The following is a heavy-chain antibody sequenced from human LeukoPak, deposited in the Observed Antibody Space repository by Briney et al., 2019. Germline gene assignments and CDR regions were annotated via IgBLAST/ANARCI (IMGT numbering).Heavy chain of an antibody. CDR1: GFTFGDYG. D-gene: IGHD1-14*01. Sequence: TGGSLRLSCTPSGFTFGDYGLSWVRQAPGKGLEWVGFIRSKAYGGTTEYATSVKGRFTISRDDSKSTAYLQMNSLKIEDTAVYYYTRDRGYNPPYHMDVRGKGTTVTVSS. CDR2: IRSKAYGGTT. CDR3: TRDRGYNPPYHMDV. V-gene: IGHV3-49*04. J-gene: IGHJ6*03.